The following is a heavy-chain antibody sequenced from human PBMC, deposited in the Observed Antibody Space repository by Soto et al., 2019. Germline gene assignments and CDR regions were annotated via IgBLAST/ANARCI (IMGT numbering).Heavy chain of an antibody. D-gene: IGHD3-10*01. Sequence: SETLSLTCAVSGGSISSNSRWIWVRQPPGKGLEWIGGIYHSGSTNYNPSLKSRLTISVDKSRNQFSVKLSSVTAADTAVYYCAVRRDGSGSLDYWGQGTLVTVSS. V-gene: IGHV4-4*02. CDR1: GGSISSNSR. CDR2: IYHSGST. CDR3: AVRRDGSGSLDY. J-gene: IGHJ4*02.